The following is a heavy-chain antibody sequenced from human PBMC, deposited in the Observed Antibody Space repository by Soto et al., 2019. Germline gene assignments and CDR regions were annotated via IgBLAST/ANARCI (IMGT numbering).Heavy chain of an antibody. CDR3: ATRGYSYGPLNYYYYGMDV. Sequence: ASVKVSCKASGGTFSSYAISWVRQAPAQGLEWMGGIIPIFGTANYAQKFQGRVTITADESTSSAYMELSSLRSEDTAVYYCATRGYSYGPLNYYYYGMDVWGQGTTVTVSS. CDR2: IIPIFGTA. CDR1: GGTFSSYA. V-gene: IGHV1-69*13. D-gene: IGHD5-18*01. J-gene: IGHJ6*02.